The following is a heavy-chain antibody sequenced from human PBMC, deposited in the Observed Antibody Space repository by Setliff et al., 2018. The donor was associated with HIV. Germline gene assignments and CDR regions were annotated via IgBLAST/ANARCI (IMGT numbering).Heavy chain of an antibody. CDR1: GFTFSTFW. J-gene: IGHJ4*02. CDR2: IKEDGSEK. CDR3: AKDALVGYSSGWETGHGYYFDY. Sequence: AGGSLRLSCAASGFTFSTFWMSWVRQAPGKGLEFVANIKEDGSEKNYVDSVKGRFTLSRDNAKNSLYLQMNSLRVDDTAVYYCAKDALVGYSSGWETGHGYYFDYWGQGALVTVSS. D-gene: IGHD6-19*01. V-gene: IGHV3-7*01.